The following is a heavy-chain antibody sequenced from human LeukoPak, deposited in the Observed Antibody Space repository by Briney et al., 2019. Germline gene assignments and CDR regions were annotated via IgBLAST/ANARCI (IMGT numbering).Heavy chain of an antibody. V-gene: IGHV4-39*07. J-gene: IGHJ5*02. CDR3: AKGAGGFSYYNWFDP. CDR2: IYYSGTT. D-gene: IGHD5-18*01. CDR1: GGSISSSPYY. Sequence: SETLSLTRTVSGGSISSSPYYWGWIRQPPGKGLEWIGSIYYSGTTHYNPSLESRVTISVDTSKNQFSLKLASVTAADTAIYYCAKGAGGFSYYNWFDPWGQGTLVTVSS.